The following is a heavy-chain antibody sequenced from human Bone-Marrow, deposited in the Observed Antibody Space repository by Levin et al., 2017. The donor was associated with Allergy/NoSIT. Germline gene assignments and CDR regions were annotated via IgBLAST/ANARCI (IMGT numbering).Heavy chain of an antibody. Sequence: GGSLRLSCKGSGYSFSSYWIAWVRQKPGKGLELMGMFYPGDSDVRYRPSFQGQVTISVDKYVKTAYLHWNSLQASNSAMYFCARITYDSSGADYWGQGTLVTVYS. D-gene: IGHD3-22*01. V-gene: IGHV5-51*01. CDR1: GYSFSSYW. CDR3: ARITYDSSGADY. CDR2: FYPGDSDV. J-gene: IGHJ4*01.